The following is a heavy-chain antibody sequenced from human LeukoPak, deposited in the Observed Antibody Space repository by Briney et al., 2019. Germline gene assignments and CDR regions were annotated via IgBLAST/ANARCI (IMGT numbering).Heavy chain of an antibody. V-gene: IGHV4-34*01. J-gene: IGHJ4*02. Sequence: ASETLSLTCAVYGGSSSGYYWSWIRQPPGKGLEWIGEINHSGSTNYNPSLKSRVTISVDTSKNQFSLKLSSVTAADTAVYYCASRRRGSYYDFWSGYYTGGQGTLVTVSS. CDR3: ASRRRGSYYDFWSGYYT. D-gene: IGHD3-3*01. CDR1: GGSSSGYY. CDR2: INHSGST.